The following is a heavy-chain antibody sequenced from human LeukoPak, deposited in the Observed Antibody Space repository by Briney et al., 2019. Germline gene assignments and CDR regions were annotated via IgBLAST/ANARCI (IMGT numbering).Heavy chain of an antibody. J-gene: IGHJ4*02. V-gene: IGHV4-4*07. CDR1: GGSISNYH. CDR3: ARRDISSGWSFDY. D-gene: IGHD6-19*01. CDR2: IHTSGST. Sequence: SETLSLTCTVSGGSISNYHWSWIRQPAGQGLEWIGQIHTSGSTNYNPPLKSRVSMSIDTTEDQVSLTIRSVTAADTAFYYCARRDISSGWSFDYWGQGTLVTVSS.